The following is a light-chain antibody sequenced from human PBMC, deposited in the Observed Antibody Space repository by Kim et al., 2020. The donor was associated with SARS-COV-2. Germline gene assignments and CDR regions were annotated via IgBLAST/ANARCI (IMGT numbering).Light chain of an antibody. CDR1: NIGRQS. V-gene: IGLV3-21*04. CDR2: YDR. CDR3: QVWDSRTDHWI. J-gene: IGLJ2*01. Sequence: SYELTQPHSVSVAPGATATITCEGDNIGRQSVHWYQQKPGQAPVLVMYYDRDRPSGIPDRFSGSNSGNTATLTITWVEDGDEADYYCQVWDSRTDHWIFGGGTQLTVL.